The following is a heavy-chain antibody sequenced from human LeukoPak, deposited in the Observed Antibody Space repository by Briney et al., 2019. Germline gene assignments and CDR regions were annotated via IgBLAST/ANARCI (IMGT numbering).Heavy chain of an antibody. CDR1: GGSFSGYY. V-gene: IGHV4-34*01. J-gene: IGHJ4*02. Sequence: SETLSLTCAVNGGSFSGYYLSWIRQPPGKGLEWIGEINHSGSTNYNPSLKSRVTISVDKSKNQFSLKLSSVTAADTAVYYCARVDGSRSYPLDYWGQGTLVTVSS. CDR3: ARVDGSRSYPLDY. D-gene: IGHD3-10*01. CDR2: INHSGST.